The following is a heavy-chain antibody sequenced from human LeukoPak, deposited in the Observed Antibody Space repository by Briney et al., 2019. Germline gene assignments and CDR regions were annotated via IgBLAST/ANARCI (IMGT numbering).Heavy chain of an antibody. CDR1: GFTFSNAW. CDR2: ISGSGSST. D-gene: IGHD5-24*01. V-gene: IGHV3-23*01. Sequence: PGGSLRLSCAASGFTFSNAWMSWVRQAPGKGLEWVSSISGSGSSTDYADSVKGRFTISRDNSKNTLYLQMNSLRAEDTAVYYCANFFGNNFGFWGQGTLVTVSS. J-gene: IGHJ4*02. CDR3: ANFFGNNFGF.